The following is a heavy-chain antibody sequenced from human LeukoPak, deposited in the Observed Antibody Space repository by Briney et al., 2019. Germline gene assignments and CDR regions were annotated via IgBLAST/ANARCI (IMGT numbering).Heavy chain of an antibody. CDR1: GFTFSSYA. V-gene: IGHV3-23*01. CDR2: ISGSGGST. J-gene: IGHJ4*02. D-gene: IGHD6-13*01. CDR3: AQKVGAHSSSWYNY. Sequence: HPGGSLRLSCAASGFTFSSYAMSWVRQAPGKGLEWVSAISGSGGSTYYADSVKGRFTISRDNSKNTLYLQMNSLRAEDTAVYYCAQKVGAHSSSWYNYWGQGTLVTVSS.